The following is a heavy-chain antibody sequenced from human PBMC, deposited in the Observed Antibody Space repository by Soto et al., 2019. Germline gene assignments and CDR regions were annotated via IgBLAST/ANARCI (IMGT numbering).Heavy chain of an antibody. CDR1: GGSISSSSYY. J-gene: IGHJ4*02. D-gene: IGHD3-3*01. CDR3: ARQGYRDFWSGYYIGFDS. V-gene: IGHV4-39*01. CDR2: MNYSGGT. Sequence: QLQLQESGPGLVKPSETLSLTCTVSGGSISSSSYYWGWIRQPPGKGLEWFGSMNYSGGTYYDPSLRSRVTIAVDTSKNQFSLKLGSVTAADTAVYYCARQGYRDFWSGYYIGFDSWGQGTLVTVSS.